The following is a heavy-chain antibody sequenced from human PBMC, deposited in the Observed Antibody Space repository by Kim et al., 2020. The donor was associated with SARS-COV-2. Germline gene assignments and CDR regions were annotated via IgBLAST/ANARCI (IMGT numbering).Heavy chain of an antibody. V-gene: IGHV4-59*13. J-gene: IGHJ6*02. D-gene: IGHD3-3*01. Sequence: SETLSLTCTVSGGSISNYYWSWVRQPPGKGLEWIGYIYYSGSTNYNPSLKSRVTISVDTSKNQFSLKLSSVTAADTAVYYCARDLIHPVLEWLPGNGMDVWGQGTTVTVSS. CDR1: GGSISNYY. CDR3: ARDLIHPVLEWLPGNGMDV. CDR2: IYYSGST.